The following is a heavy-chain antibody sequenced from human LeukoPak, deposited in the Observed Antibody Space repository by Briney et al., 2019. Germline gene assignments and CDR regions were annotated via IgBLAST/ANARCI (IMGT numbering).Heavy chain of an antibody. Sequence: GGSLRLSCAASGFTFSSHAMSWVRQAPGKGLEWVSTISGSGGSTYYADSVKGRFTISRDNSKNTLYLQMNSLRAEDTAVFYCAKDRGDSSSWYGAFDVWGQGTMVTVSS. CDR2: ISGSGGST. D-gene: IGHD6-13*01. CDR1: GFTFSSHA. V-gene: IGHV3-23*01. CDR3: AKDRGDSSSWYGAFDV. J-gene: IGHJ3*01.